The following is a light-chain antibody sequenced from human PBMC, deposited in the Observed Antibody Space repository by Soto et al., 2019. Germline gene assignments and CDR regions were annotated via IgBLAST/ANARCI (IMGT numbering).Light chain of an antibody. J-gene: IGKJ2*01. CDR1: QSISSW. CDR3: QQYNNFPYT. Sequence: DIQMTQSPSTLSASVGYRVTITCRASQSISSWLAWYQQKPGKAPKLLIYKASSLESGVPSRFSGSGSGTEFTLTISSLQPDDFATYYCQQYNNFPYTFGQGTKVDIK. CDR2: KAS. V-gene: IGKV1-5*03.